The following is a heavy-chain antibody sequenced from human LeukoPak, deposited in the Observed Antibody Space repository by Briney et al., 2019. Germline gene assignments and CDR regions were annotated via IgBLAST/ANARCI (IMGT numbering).Heavy chain of an antibody. J-gene: IGHJ4*02. CDR2: IYYSGST. CDR1: GGSISSYY. CDR3: ARGWRAAMVPYYFDN. V-gene: IGHV4-59*01. D-gene: IGHD5-18*01. Sequence: SETLSLTCTVSGGSISSYYWSWIRQPPGKGLEWIGYIYYSGSTNYNPSLKSRVTISVDTSKNQFSLKLSSVTAADAAVYYCARGWRAAMVPYYFDNWGQGTLVTVSS.